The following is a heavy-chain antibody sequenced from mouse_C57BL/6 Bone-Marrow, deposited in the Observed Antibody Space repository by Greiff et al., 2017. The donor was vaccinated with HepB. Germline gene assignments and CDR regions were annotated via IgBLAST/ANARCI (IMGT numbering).Heavy chain of an antibody. CDR2: IDPETGGT. CDR1: GYTFTDYE. CDR3: TRQVLDGGFAY. Sequence: QVQLQQSGAELVRPGASVTLSCKASGYTFTDYEMHWVKQTPVHGLEWIGAIDPETGGTAYNQKFKGKAILTADKSSSTAYMELRSLTSEDSAVYYCTRQVLDGGFAYWGQGTLVTVSA. D-gene: IGHD1-2*01. J-gene: IGHJ3*01. V-gene: IGHV1-15*01.